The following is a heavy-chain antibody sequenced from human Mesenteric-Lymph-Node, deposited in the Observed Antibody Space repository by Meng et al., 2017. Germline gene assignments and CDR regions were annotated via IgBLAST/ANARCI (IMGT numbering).Heavy chain of an antibody. Sequence: GSLRLSCTVSGGSISSYYWSWIRQPAGKGLEWIGRIYTSGSTNYNPSLKSRVTMSVDTSKNQFSLKLSSVTAADTAAYYCGRDNWGSIDYWGQGMLVTVSS. J-gene: IGHJ4*02. D-gene: IGHD7-27*01. CDR3: GRDNWGSIDY. CDR1: GGSISSYY. V-gene: IGHV4-4*07. CDR2: IYTSGST.